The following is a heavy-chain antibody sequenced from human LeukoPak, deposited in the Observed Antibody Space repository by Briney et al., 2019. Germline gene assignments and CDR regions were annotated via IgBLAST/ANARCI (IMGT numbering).Heavy chain of an antibody. Sequence: GGSLRLSCAASGFTFSSYEIIWVRLAPGKGLEWISYTSTSGSTTNYADSVKGRFTISRDNAKNSLFLQMNSLRGEDTAVYYCTRNGGGLDYWGQGTLVTVSS. CDR3: TRNGGGLDY. CDR1: GFTFSSYE. D-gene: IGHD2-21*01. J-gene: IGHJ4*02. V-gene: IGHV3-48*03. CDR2: TSTSGSTT.